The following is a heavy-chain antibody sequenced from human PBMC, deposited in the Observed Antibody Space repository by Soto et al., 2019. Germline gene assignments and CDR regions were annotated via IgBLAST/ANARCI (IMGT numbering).Heavy chain of an antibody. J-gene: IGHJ6*02. CDR2: ISGSGGST. CDR3: AKDRWDYYDSSGLLGMDV. V-gene: IGHV3-23*01. D-gene: IGHD3-22*01. Sequence: GSLRLSCAASGFTVSSSNMRWVRQAPGKGLEWVSAISGSGGSTYYADSVKGRFTISRDNSKNTLYLQMNSLRAEDTAVYYCAKDRWDYYDSSGLLGMDVWGQGTTVTVSS. CDR1: GFTVSSSN.